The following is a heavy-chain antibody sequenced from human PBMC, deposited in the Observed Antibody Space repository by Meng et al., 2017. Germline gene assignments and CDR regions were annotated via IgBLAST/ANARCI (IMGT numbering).Heavy chain of an antibody. D-gene: IGHD6-13*01. CDR2: IWYDGSNK. J-gene: IGHJ5*02. CDR3: AREGANLHSSSWYLGWFDP. Sequence: GESLKISCAASGFTVSSYGMHWVRQAPGKGLEWVAVIWYDGSNKYYADSVKGRFTISRDNSKNTLYLQMNSLRAEDTAVYYCAREGANLHSSSWYLGWFDPWGQGTLVTVSS. CDR1: GFTVSSYG. V-gene: IGHV3-33*08.